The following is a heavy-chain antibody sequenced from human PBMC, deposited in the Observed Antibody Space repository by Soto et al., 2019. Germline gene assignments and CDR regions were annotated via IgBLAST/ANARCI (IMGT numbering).Heavy chain of an antibody. V-gene: IGHV1-58*02. CDR1: AFTLSPSA. Sequence: VSCTPSAFTLSPSARHSVRQARRQHLEWLGRIVGASGKTDYTHNLQTRVTITRDKSTNTAYLELSGLRSEDTAVYYCAHRNYDFWSGYPLLAVWVQGTTVTVA. D-gene: IGHD3-3*01. J-gene: IGHJ6*02. CDR2: IVGASGKT. CDR3: AHRNYDFWSGYPLLAV.